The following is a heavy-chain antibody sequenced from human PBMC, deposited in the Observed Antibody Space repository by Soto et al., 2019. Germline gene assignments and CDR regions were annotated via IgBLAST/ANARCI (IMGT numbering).Heavy chain of an antibody. V-gene: IGHV3-21*01. CDR2: IYSGSSYI. CDR1: GFTFSNNS. J-gene: IGHJ6*02. Sequence: GGSLRLSCAASGFTFSNNSMSWVRQAPGKGLEGVSSIYSGSSYIYYADSVKGRFTISRDNAKNSLYLQMNSLRAEDTAVYYCARGAGSGRPRSYYDGMDVWGQGTTVTVSS. D-gene: IGHD3-10*01. CDR3: ARGAGSGRPRSYYDGMDV.